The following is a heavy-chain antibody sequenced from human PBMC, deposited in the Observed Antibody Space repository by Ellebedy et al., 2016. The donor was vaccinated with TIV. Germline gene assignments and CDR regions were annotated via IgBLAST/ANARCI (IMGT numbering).Heavy chain of an antibody. V-gene: IGHV1-2*02. CDR3: AREGPPILLWFGELLYSNWFDP. D-gene: IGHD3-10*01. CDR2: INPNSGGT. CDR1: GYTFTGYY. J-gene: IGHJ5*02. Sequence: ASVKVSCXASGYTFTGYYMHWVRQAPGQGLEWMGWINPNSGGTNYAQKFQGRVTMTRDTSISTAYMELSRLRSDDTAVYYCAREGPPILLWFGELLYSNWFDPWGQGTLVTVSS.